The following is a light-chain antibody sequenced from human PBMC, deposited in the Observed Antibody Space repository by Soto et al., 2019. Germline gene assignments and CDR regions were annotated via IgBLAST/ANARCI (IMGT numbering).Light chain of an antibody. V-gene: IGKV3-11*01. CDR1: QSFRGL. CDR3: QHYSSQT. CDR2: DAY. J-gene: IGKJ1*01. Sequence: PGERATLSCRASQSFRGLLAWYQKKPGQAPRLLIYDAYNRATGIPPRFSGSGSGTDFTLTISRMEPEDSAVYFCQHYSSQTFGQGTKVDIK.